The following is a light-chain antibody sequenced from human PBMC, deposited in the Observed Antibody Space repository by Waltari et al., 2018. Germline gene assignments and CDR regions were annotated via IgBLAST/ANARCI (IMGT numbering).Light chain of an antibody. CDR1: QSISGW. Sequence: DIQMTQSPFTLSASVGDRVTITCRASQSISGWLAWYQQKPGKAPKLLIFRAFSLESGVPSRFSGSGSGSEFTLSISSLQPDDFATYFCQQYSEYPYTFGQGTKLEIK. CDR2: RAF. CDR3: QQYSEYPYT. J-gene: IGKJ2*01. V-gene: IGKV1-5*03.